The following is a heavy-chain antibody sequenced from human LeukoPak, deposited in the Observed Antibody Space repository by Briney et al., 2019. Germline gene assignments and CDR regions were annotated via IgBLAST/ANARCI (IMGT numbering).Heavy chain of an antibody. CDR1: GFTFDDYA. J-gene: IGHJ5*02. CDR2: ISWNSGSI. CDR3: AKALVATIAWSWFDP. D-gene: IGHD5-12*01. Sequence: GRSLRLSCAASGFTFDDYAMHWVRQAPGKGLEWVSGISWNSGSIGYADSVKGRFTISRDNAKNSLYLQMNSLRAEDTALYYCAKALVATIAWSWFDPWAREPWSPSPQ. V-gene: IGHV3-9*01.